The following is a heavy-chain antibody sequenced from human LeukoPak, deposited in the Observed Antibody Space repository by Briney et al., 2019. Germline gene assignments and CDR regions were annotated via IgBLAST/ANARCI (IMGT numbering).Heavy chain of an antibody. J-gene: IGHJ6*03. CDR2: ISYDGSNK. D-gene: IGHD5-18*01. CDR1: GFTVSSNY. Sequence: PGGSLRLSCAASGFTVSSNYMSWVRQAPGKGLEWVAVISYDGSNKYYADSVKGRFTISRDNSKNTLYLQMNSLRAEDTAVYYCAKDTAMDKYYYYYMGVWGKGTTVTVSS. CDR3: AKDTAMDKYYYYYMGV. V-gene: IGHV3-30*18.